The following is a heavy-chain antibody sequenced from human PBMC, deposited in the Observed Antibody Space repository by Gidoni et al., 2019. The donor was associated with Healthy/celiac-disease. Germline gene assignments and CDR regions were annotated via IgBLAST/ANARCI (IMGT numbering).Heavy chain of an antibody. J-gene: IGHJ5*02. CDR2: IGFHVNAE. D-gene: IGHD6-19*01. V-gene: IGHV3-30*03. CDR1: GFTVSTYG. Sequence: QVHLLESGGGVVQPGRSLRLSCVASGFTVSTYGMHWVRQAPGKGLEWVAMIGFHVNAEYYLDSVEGRFTISRDNSKNTLYLQMDSLRSEDTAVYYCARDFGGSGWYNYFDPWGQGTLVTVSS. CDR3: ARDFGGSGWYNYFDP.